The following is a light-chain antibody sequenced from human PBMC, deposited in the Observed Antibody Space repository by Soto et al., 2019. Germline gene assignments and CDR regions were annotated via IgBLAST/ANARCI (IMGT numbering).Light chain of an antibody. J-gene: IGKJ5*01. Sequence: EIVMTQSPATLSVPPGERATLSCRASQSVGSDLAWYQQKPGQAPRLVIYDASKRATGIPARFSGSGSGTDFTLTIDGLEPEDFVVYYCQQYGYSPITFGQGTRLEIK. CDR3: QQYGYSPIT. CDR2: DAS. V-gene: IGKV3D-15*02. CDR1: QSVGSD.